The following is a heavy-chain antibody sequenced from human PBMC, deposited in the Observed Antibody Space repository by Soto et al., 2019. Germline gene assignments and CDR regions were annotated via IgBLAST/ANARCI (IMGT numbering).Heavy chain of an antibody. CDR3: AHSQGIYDILTGCLDI. CDR2: IYWDDDK. D-gene: IGHD3-9*01. J-gene: IGHJ3*02. V-gene: IGHV2-5*02. Sequence: QITLKESGPPLVKPTQTLTLTCTFSGFSLSTSGVGVGWIRQPPGKALEWLALIYWDDDKRYSPSLKSRLTITKDTSKNQVVLTMTNMDPVDTATYYCAHSQGIYDILTGCLDIWGQGTMVTVSS. CDR1: GFSLSTSGVG.